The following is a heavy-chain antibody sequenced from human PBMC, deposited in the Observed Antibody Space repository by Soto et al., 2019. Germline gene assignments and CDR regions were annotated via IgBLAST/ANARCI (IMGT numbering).Heavy chain of an antibody. J-gene: IGHJ4*02. CDR2: IYYSGST. CDR1: GGSISSYY. CDR3: ARYNSVGIAFDY. Sequence: SETLSLTCTVSGGSISSYYWSWFRQPPGKGLEWIGYIYYSGSTNYNPSLKSRVTISVDTSKNQFSLKLSSVTAADTAVYYCARYNSVGIAFDYWGQGTLVTVSS. V-gene: IGHV4-59*01. D-gene: IGHD1-20*01.